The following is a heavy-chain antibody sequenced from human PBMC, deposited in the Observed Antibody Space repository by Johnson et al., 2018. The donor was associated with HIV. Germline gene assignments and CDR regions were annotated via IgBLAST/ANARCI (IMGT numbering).Heavy chain of an antibody. CDR3: TTPRPNWGWNAFDI. Sequence: VQLVESGGRLVKPGGSLRLSCAASGFTFSNAWMSWVRQAPGQGLEWVGRMKSKTEGGTTDYAAPAKGRFTILRDDSKNTLYLQMNSLTTEDTAVYYCTTPRPNWGWNAFDIWGQGTMVTVSS. J-gene: IGHJ3*02. V-gene: IGHV3-15*01. CDR2: MKSKTEGGTT. D-gene: IGHD7-27*01. CDR1: GFTFSNAW.